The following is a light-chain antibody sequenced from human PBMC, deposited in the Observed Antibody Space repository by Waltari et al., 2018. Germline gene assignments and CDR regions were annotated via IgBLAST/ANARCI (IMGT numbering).Light chain of an antibody. CDR2: AAS. CDR1: QNIIDY. V-gene: IGKV1-39*01. J-gene: IGKJ2*01. Sequence: DIQMTQSPSSLSASVGGRVTITCRASQNIIDYLNWYQHKPGKAPKLLIYAASSLQSGVPSRFSGSGSGTDFTLTISSLQPEDFATYYCQQSHTTPYTFGRGTKLEIK. CDR3: QQSHTTPYT.